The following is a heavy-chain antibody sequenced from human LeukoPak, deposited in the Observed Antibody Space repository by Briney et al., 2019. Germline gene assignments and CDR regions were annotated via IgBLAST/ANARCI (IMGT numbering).Heavy chain of an antibody. J-gene: IGHJ4*02. Sequence: GGSLRLSCAASGFTFSSYSMNWVRQAPGKGLEWASSISSSSSYIYYADSVKGRFTISRDNAKNSLYLQMNSLRAEDTAVYYCVRDDDRPDNGLDYWGQGTLVTVSS. CDR2: ISSSSSYI. D-gene: IGHD3-22*01. CDR1: GFTFSSYS. V-gene: IGHV3-21*01. CDR3: VRDDDRPDNGLDY.